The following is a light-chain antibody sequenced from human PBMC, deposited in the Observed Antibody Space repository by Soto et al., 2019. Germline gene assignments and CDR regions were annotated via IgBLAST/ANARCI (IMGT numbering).Light chain of an antibody. CDR3: QQTHGFPYT. J-gene: IGKJ2*01. CDR1: QDISKW. Sequence: DIQMTQSPSSVSASVGDRVSITCRASQDISKWVAWYRQRPGKAPDLLINAAYTLHTGVPTRFIGGGSGTNFTLTISGLQPEDFATYDCQQTHGFPYTFGQGTRLDIK. CDR2: AAY. V-gene: IGKV1-12*01.